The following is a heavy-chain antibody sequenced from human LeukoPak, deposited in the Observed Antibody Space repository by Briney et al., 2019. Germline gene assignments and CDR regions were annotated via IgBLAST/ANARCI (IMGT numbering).Heavy chain of an antibody. Sequence: PSEILSLTCTVSGGSISSYYWSWIRQPAGKGLEWIGRIYTSGSTNYNPSLKSRVTISVDKSKNQFSLKLSSVTAADTAVYYCARERGLGGVLSDYWGQGTLVTVSS. D-gene: IGHD3-16*01. CDR3: ARERGLGGVLSDY. V-gene: IGHV4-4*07. J-gene: IGHJ4*02. CDR2: IYTSGST. CDR1: GGSISSYY.